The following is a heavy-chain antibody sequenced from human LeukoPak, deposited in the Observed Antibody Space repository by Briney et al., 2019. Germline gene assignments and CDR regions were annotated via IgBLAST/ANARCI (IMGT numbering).Heavy chain of an antibody. V-gene: IGHV3-33*06. CDR1: GFTFSSYG. J-gene: IGHJ6*04. CDR2: MWYDGSNK. Sequence: GGSLRLSCAASGFTFSSYGMHWVRQAPGKGLEWVAVMWYDGSNKYYADSVKGRFTISRDNSKNTLYLQMNSLRAEDTAVYYCAKPMRDYYYYYGMDVWGKGTTVTVSS. CDR3: AKPMRDYYYYYGMDV.